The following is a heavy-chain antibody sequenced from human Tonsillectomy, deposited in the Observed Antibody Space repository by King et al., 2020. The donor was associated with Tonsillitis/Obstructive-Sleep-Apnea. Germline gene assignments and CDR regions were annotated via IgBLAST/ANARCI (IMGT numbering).Heavy chain of an antibody. CDR3: ARENFDAFDI. Sequence: QLQESGPGLVKPSETLSLSCTVSGGSITGYYWSWIRQPPGKGQEWIGYIYYSGGTNYSPSLKSRVTISVDTSKNQFSLKLSSVTAADTAVYYCARENFDAFDIWGQGTMVTVSS. D-gene: IGHD1-7*01. CDR1: GGSITGYY. J-gene: IGHJ3*02. CDR2: IYYSGGT. V-gene: IGHV4-59*01.